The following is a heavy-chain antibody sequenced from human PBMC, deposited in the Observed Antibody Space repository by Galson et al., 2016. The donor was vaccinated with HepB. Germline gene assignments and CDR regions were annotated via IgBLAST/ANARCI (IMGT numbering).Heavy chain of an antibody. CDR1: GFIFSRYA. CDR2: INDIGDDP. J-gene: IGHJ4*02. D-gene: IGHD4-17*01. V-gene: IGHV3-23*01. CDR3: AAFSVNRFAF. Sequence: SLRLSCAASGFIFSRYAMGWLRQAPGKGLEWVSTINDIGDDPSYPDSVKGRFTNSRDKSKKTLYVETHSLSAEDAAGYCCAAFSVNRFAFWGQGTVVTVSS.